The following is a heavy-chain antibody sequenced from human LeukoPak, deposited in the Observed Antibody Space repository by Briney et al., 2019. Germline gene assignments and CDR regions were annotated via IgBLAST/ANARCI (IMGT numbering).Heavy chain of an antibody. CDR3: ARSNGGLGVWYYSGGSCYSGYFDY. J-gene: IGHJ4*02. Sequence: GGSLRLSCAASGFTFSSYSMNWVRQAPGKGLEWVSSISSSSSYIYYADSVKGRFTISRDNAKNSLYLQMNSLRAEDTAVYYCARSNGGLGVWYYSGGSCYSGYFDYWGQGTLVTVSS. CDR2: ISSSSSYI. V-gene: IGHV3-21*01. D-gene: IGHD2-15*01. CDR1: GFTFSSYS.